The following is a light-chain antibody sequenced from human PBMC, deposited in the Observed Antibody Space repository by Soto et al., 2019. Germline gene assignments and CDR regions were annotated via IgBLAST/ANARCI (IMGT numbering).Light chain of an antibody. CDR1: SGHISYA. CDR3: QTWGTGLYVV. J-gene: IGLJ2*01. V-gene: IGLV4-69*01. CDR2: LNSDGSH. Sequence: QPVLTQSPSASASLGASVKLTCTLSSGHISYAIAWHQQQPEKGPRYLMKLNSDGSHSKGDGIPDRFSGSSSGAERYLTISRLQSEDEADYYCQTWGTGLYVVFGGGTKVTVL.